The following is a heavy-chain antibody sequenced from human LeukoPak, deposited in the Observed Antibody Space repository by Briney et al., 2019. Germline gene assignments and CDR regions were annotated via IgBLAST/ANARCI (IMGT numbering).Heavy chain of an antibody. CDR1: GYSISSGYY. D-gene: IGHD2-15*01. CDR2: IYHSGST. CDR3: ASVSGGDAFDI. V-gene: IGHV4-38-2*01. J-gene: IGHJ3*02. Sequence: PSETLSLTCAVSGYSISSGYYWGWIRQPPGKGLEWSGSIYHSGSTYYNPSLKSRVTISVDTSKNQSSLKLSSVTAADTAVYYCASVSGGDAFDIWGQGTMVTVSS.